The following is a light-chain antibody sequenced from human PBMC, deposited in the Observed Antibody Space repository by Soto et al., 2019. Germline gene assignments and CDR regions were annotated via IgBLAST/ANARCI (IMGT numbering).Light chain of an antibody. CDR1: SSDVGGYNY. CDR2: EVS. V-gene: IGLV2-8*01. J-gene: IGLJ2*01. CDR3: SSYAGSNNLGVV. Sequence: QSVLTQPPSASGSPGQSVTISCTGTSSDVGGYNYVSWYQQHPGKAPKLMIYEVSKRPSGVPDRFSGSNSGNTASLTVSRLQAEDEADYYCSSYAGSNNLGVVFGGGTKLTVL.